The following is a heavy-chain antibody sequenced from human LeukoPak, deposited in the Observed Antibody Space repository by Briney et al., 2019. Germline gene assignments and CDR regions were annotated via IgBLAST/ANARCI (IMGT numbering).Heavy chain of an antibody. CDR1: GYTFTSYY. J-gene: IGHJ6*03. V-gene: IGHV1-46*01. CDR2: INPSGGST. Sequence: ASVKVSCKASGYTFTSYYMHWVRQAPGQGLEWMGIINPSGGSTSYAQKFQGRVTITRDMSTSTVYMELSGLRSEDTAVYYCARAGVDIVVVPAAYYYYYYMDVWGKGTTVTVSS. CDR3: ARAGVDIVVVPAAYYYYYYMDV. D-gene: IGHD2-2*03.